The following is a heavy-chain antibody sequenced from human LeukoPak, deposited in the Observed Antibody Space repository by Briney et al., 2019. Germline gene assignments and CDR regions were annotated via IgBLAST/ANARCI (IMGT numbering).Heavy chain of an antibody. CDR3: AAAGYCSSTSCCGYYYYGMDV. CDR2: IVVGSGNT. CDR1: GFTFTSSA. D-gene: IGHD2-2*01. Sequence: GASAKVPCKASGFTFTSSAVQWVRQARGQRLEWIGWIVVGSGNTNYAQKFQERVTITRDMSTSTAYMELSSLRSEDTAVYYCAAAGYCSSTSCCGYYYYGMDVWGQGTTVTVSS. J-gene: IGHJ6*02. V-gene: IGHV1-58*01.